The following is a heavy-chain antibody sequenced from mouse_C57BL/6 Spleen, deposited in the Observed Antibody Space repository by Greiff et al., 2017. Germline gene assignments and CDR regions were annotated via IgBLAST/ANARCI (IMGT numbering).Heavy chain of an antibody. CDR2: IDPEDGET. CDR3: ARGSFDY. Sequence: EVQLQQPGAELVKPGASVKLSCTASGFNITDYYMHWVKQRTEQGLEWIGRIDPEDGETKYAPKFQGKATITADTSSNTAYLQLSSLTSEDTAVYYWARGSFDYWGQGTTLTVSS. CDR1: GFNITDYY. J-gene: IGHJ2*01. V-gene: IGHV14-2*01.